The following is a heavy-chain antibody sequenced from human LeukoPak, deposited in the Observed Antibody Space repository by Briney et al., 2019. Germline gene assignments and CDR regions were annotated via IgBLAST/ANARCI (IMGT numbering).Heavy chain of an antibody. Sequence: GGSLRLSCAASGFTFSSYEMNWVRQAPGKGLEWVSYISSSGSTIYYADSVKGRFTISRDNAKNSLYLQMNSLRAEDTAVYYCARRDDSRGYHKIFDYWGPGTLVTVSS. CDR2: ISSSGSTI. CDR3: ARRDDSRGYHKIFDY. D-gene: IGHD3-22*01. V-gene: IGHV3-48*03. CDR1: GFTFSSYE. J-gene: IGHJ4*02.